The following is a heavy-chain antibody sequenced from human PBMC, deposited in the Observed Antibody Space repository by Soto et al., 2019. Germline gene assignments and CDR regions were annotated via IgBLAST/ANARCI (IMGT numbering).Heavy chain of an antibody. V-gene: IGHV3-30*18. Sequence: QVQLVESGGGVVQPGRSLRLSCAASGFTFSSYGMHWVRQAPGKGLEWVALISYDGNNKHSTDSVKGRFTISRDNSKKMLYLQINSLRAEDTRVYYSAKTGQDWNVFDYWGQGTLVTVSS. D-gene: IGHD1-1*01. J-gene: IGHJ4*02. CDR2: ISYDGNNK. CDR1: GFTFSSYG. CDR3: AKTGQDWNVFDY.